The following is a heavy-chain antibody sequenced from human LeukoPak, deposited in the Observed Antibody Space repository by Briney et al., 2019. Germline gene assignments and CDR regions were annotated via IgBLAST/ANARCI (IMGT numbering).Heavy chain of an antibody. CDR1: GGTFSSYA. V-gene: IGHV1-69*04. CDR2: IIPILGIA. Sequence: SVEVSCKASGGTFSSYAISWVRQAPGQGLEWMGRIIPILGIANYAQKFQGRVTITADKSTSTAYMELSSLRSEDTAVYYCASGVLSTVTTYFDYWGQGTLVTVSS. CDR3: ASGVLSTVTTYFDY. D-gene: IGHD4-17*01. J-gene: IGHJ4*02.